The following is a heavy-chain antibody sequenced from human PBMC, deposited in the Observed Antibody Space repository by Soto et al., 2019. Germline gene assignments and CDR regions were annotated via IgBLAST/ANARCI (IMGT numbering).Heavy chain of an antibody. CDR3: ARGFYDSSGYHLDQ. V-gene: IGHV4-4*02. J-gene: IGHJ4*02. CDR1: GGSITSANW. CDR2: THHSGST. D-gene: IGHD3-22*01. Sequence: QVQLQESGPGLVKPSGTLSLSCDVSGGSITSANWWSWVRQPPGKGLEWIGETHHSGSTNYNPSLKNRITISVDKSKDQFPPKVNSVTPADTALYYCARGFYDSSGYHLDQWGQGTQVTVSS.